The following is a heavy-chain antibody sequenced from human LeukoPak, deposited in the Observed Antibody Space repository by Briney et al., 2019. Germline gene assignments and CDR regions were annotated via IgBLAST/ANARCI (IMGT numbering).Heavy chain of an antibody. Sequence: SETLSLTCAVYGGSFSGYYWSWIRQPPGKGLEWIGEINHSGSTNYNPSLKSRVTISVDTSKNQFSLKLSSVTAADTAVYYCARDAASTSCYTRGVLDYYGMDVWGQGTTVTVSS. D-gene: IGHD2-2*02. J-gene: IGHJ6*02. CDR3: ARDAASTSCYTRGVLDYYGMDV. V-gene: IGHV4-34*01. CDR1: GGSFSGYY. CDR2: INHSGST.